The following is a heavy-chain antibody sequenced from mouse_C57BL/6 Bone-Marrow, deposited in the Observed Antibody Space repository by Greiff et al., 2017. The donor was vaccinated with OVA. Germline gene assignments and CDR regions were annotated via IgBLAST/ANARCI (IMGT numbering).Heavy chain of an antibody. CDR1: GYTFTSYW. V-gene: IGHV1-69*01. D-gene: IGHD1-1*01. J-gene: IGHJ2*01. CDR2: IDPSDSYT. Sequence: QVQLKQPGAELVMPGASVKLSCKASGYTFTSYWMHWVKQRPGQGLEWIGEIDPSDSYTNYNQKFKGKSTLTVDKSSSTAYMQLSSLTSEDSAVYYCAREGITTVVATYYFDYWGQGTTLTVSS. CDR3: AREGITTVVATYYFDY.